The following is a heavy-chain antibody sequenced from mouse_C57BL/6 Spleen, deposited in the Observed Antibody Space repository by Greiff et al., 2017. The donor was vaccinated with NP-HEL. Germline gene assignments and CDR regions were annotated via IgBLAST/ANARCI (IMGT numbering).Heavy chain of an antibody. CDR1: GYAFSSYW. CDR3: AMYYGSSYYFDY. J-gene: IGHJ2*01. V-gene: IGHV1-80*01. CDR2: IYPGDGDT. Sequence: QVQLKESGAELVKPGASVKISCKASGYAFSSYWMNWVKQRPGKGLEWIGQIYPGDGDTNYNGKFKGKATLTADKSSSTAYMQLSSLTSEDSAVYFCAMYYGSSYYFDYWGQGTTLTVSS. D-gene: IGHD1-1*01.